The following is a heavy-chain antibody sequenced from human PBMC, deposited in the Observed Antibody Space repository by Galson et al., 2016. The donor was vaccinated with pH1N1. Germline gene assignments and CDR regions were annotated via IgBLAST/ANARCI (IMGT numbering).Heavy chain of an antibody. CDR1: GYTLTSYD. CDR2: MNPNNGNA. J-gene: IGHJ2*01. V-gene: IGHV1-8*01. Sequence: SVKVSCKASGYTLTSYDINWVRQATGQGLEWMGWMNPNNGNADYAPKFQGRVTLTRNASINTAYMGLRSLTSEVTAVYYCARGPVYWYFDPWGRGTPVIVSS. CDR3: ARGPVYWYFDP.